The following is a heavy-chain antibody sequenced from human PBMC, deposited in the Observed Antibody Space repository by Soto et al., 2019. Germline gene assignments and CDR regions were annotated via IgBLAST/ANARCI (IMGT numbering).Heavy chain of an antibody. Sequence: QVQLVQSGAEVKKPGASVKVSCKASGYTFSTYYMHWVRQAPGQGYEWMGIINPSGGSTTYAKKCQGRAAMTSDTPTNTVYMELRSLKSEDTAVYDCARYDYNGYSCCYWGQGTLVTVSS. CDR1: GYTFSTYY. CDR2: INPSGGST. D-gene: IGHD4-4*01. V-gene: IGHV1-46*01. J-gene: IGHJ4*02. CDR3: ARYDYNGYSCCY.